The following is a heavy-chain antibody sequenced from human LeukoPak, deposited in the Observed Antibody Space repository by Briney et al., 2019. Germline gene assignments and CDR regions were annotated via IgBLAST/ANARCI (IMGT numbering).Heavy chain of an antibody. CDR1: GGSISSSDYY. CDR2: IYYSGST. Sequence: SETLSLTCTVSGGSISSSDYYWSWIRQPPGKGLEWIGYIYYSGSTYYNPSLKSRVTISVDTSKNQFSLKLSSVTAADTAVYYCARGGLAAAGYDAFDIWGQGTMVTVSS. V-gene: IGHV4-30-4*02. J-gene: IGHJ3*02. D-gene: IGHD6-13*01. CDR3: ARGGLAAAGYDAFDI.